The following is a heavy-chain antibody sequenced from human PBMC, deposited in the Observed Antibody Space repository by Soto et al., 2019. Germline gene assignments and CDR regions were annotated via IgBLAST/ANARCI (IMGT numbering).Heavy chain of an antibody. CDR1: GFTFSSYS. V-gene: IGHV3-21*01. CDR3: ARDHSSSWYYYYYMDV. Sequence: GGSLRLSCAASGFTFSSYSMNWVRQAPGKGLEWVSSISSSSSYIYYADSVKGRSTISRDNAKNSLYLQMNSLRAEDTAVYYCARDHSSSWYYYYYMDVWGKGTTVTVSS. J-gene: IGHJ6*03. D-gene: IGHD6-13*01. CDR2: ISSSSSYI.